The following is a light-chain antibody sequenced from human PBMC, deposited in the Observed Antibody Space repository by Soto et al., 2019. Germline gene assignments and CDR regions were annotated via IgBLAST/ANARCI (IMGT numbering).Light chain of an antibody. CDR1: SGSIVSNY. J-gene: IGLJ7*01. V-gene: IGLV6-57*03. Sequence: NFMLTQPHSVSESPGKTVTISCTRTSGSIVSNYIHWYQLRPGGAPTTVIYEDDDRPSGVPDRFSGSIDTSSNSASLTISGLRTEDEADYYWQSYGSASVFGGGTQLTVL. CDR2: EDD. CDR3: QSYGSASV.